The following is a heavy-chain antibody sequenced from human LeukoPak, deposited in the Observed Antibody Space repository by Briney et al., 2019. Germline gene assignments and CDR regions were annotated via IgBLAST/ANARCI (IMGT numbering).Heavy chain of an antibody. CDR2: INYTGST. CDR3: ARRRYSAGDNWFDP. D-gene: IGHD3-9*01. V-gene: IGHV4-59*01. Sequence: SETLSLTCTVSGGTITSSYWSWIRLSPGKGLEWIGNINYTGSTNYNPSLKSRVTMLSDTSKNQFSLKLSSVTAADTAVYYCARRRYSAGDNWFDPWGQGTLVTVSS. CDR1: GGTITSSY. J-gene: IGHJ5*02.